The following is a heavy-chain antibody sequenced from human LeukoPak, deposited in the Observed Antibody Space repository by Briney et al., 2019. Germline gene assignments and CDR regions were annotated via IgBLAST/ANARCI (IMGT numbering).Heavy chain of an antibody. CDR1: GFIFSKAW. D-gene: IGHD6-13*01. J-gene: IGHJ3*02. CDR2: ISSSGSTI. CDR3: ARIYSDAFDI. Sequence: GGSLRLSCAASGFIFSKAWMAWVRQAPGKGLEWVSYISSSGSTIYYADSVKGRFTISRDNAKNSLYLQMNSLRAEDTAVYYCARIYSDAFDIWGQGTMVTVSS. V-gene: IGHV3-48*03.